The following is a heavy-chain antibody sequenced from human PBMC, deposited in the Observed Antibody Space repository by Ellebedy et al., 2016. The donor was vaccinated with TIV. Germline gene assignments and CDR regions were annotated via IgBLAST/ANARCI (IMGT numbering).Heavy chain of an antibody. J-gene: IGHJ4*02. CDR2: IHQSGNT. D-gene: IGHD3-10*01. CDR3: ATEEAGSPRRGGY. CDR1: GRSLSIYS. V-gene: IGHV4-34*01. Sequence: GSLRLSXAVYGRSLSIYSWSWIRQLPGKGLEWIGEIHQSGNTNYNPSLKSRVIISIDTSKNQFSLKLNSVIAADSGVYYCATEEAGSPRRGGYWGQGTLVLVSS.